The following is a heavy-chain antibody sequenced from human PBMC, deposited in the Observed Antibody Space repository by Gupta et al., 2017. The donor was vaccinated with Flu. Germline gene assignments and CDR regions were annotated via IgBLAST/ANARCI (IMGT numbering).Heavy chain of an antibody. CDR2: MSYSGST. D-gene: IGHD4-17*01. V-gene: IGHV4-31*03. J-gene: IGHJ4*02. CDR3: ARVLKAPDYGLVFDY. Sequence: QVQLQESGPGLVKPSQTLSLTCTVSGGSISSGGFFWSWIRQHPGKGLEWIAYMSYSGSTYYNPSLKSRASMSVDASDDQFSLRLSFVTAADTAIYYCARVLKAPDYGLVFDYWGQGTLVTVSS. CDR1: GGSISSGGFF.